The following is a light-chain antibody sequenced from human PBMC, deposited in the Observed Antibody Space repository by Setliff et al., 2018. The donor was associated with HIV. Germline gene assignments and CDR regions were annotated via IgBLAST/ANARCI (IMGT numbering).Light chain of an antibody. V-gene: IGLV2-14*03. CDR2: DVS. CDR3: SSYTSSSTRV. J-gene: IGLJ2*01. Sequence: QSALTQPASVSGSPGQSITISCTGASSDVGDYNSVSWYQQHPGKAPKLMIYDVSNRPSGVSNRFSGSKSGNTASPTISGLQAEDEADYYCSSYTSSSTRVFGGGTKVTVL. CDR1: SSDVGDYNS.